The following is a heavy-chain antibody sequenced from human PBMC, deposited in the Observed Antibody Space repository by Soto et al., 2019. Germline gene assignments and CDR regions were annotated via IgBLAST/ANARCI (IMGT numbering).Heavy chain of an antibody. Sequence: ESGPTLVNPTQTLTLTCNFSGFSLSTSGVGVGWIRQPTGKALEWLALIYWNDDKRYSPSLKSRLTITKDTSKIQVVLTMNNMDPVDTATYYCAHLFLSPNWFDPWGQGTLVTVSS. CDR3: AHLFLSPNWFDP. CDR2: IYWNDDK. V-gene: IGHV2-5*01. CDR1: GFSLSTSGVG. J-gene: IGHJ5*02.